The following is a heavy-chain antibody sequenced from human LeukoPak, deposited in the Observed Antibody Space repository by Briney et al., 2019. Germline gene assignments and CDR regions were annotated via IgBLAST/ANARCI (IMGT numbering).Heavy chain of an antibody. D-gene: IGHD6-19*01. CDR1: GGSISSNY. Sequence: KPSETLSLTCTVSGGSISSNYWGWIRQPPGKGLEWIGYVRNSGSTNYNASFKSRVTISVDTSKNQVSLQLSSVTAADTAVYHCARHRSLVTGTGVFDLWGQGTMVPVSS. CDR3: ARHRSLVTGTGVFDL. CDR2: VRNSGST. V-gene: IGHV4-59*08. J-gene: IGHJ3*01.